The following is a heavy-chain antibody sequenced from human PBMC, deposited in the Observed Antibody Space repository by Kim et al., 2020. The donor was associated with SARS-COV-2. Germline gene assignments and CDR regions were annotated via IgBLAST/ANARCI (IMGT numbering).Heavy chain of an antibody. CDR3: ARSGGRDGGVIRRALDY. CDR2: INHSGST. V-gene: IGHV4-34*01. J-gene: IGHJ4*02. Sequence: SETLSLTCAVYGGSFSGYYWSWIRQPPGKGLEWIGEINHSGSTNYNPSLKSRVTISVDTSKNQFSLKLSSVTAADTAVYYCARSGGRDGGVIRRALDYWGQGTLVTVSS. CDR1: GGSFSGYY. D-gene: IGHD3-16*01.